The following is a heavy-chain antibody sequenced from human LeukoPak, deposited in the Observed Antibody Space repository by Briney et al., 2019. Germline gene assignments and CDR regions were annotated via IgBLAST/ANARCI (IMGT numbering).Heavy chain of an antibody. J-gene: IGHJ6*03. V-gene: IGHV1-2*02. CDR2: INPNSGGT. CDR1: GYTFTGYY. D-gene: IGHD1-26*01. CDR3: ARVGRVVGATWDYYYYYMDV. Sequence: ASMKVSCKASGYTFTGYYMHWVRQAPGQGLEWMGWINPNSGGTNYAQKFQGRVTMTRDTSISTAYMELSRLRSDDTAVYYCARVGRVVGATWDYYYYYMDVWGKGTTVTVSS.